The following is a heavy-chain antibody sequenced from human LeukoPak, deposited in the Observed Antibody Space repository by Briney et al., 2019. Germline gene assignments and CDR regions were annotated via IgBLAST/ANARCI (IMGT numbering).Heavy chain of an antibody. CDR3: ARHAEVQLGVGVDY. D-gene: IGHD5-18*01. CDR1: GGSISSSSYY. CDR2: IYYSGST. Sequence: PSETLSLICTVSGGSISSSSYYWGWIRQPPGKGLEWIGSIYYSGSTYYNPSLKSRVTISVDTSKNQFSLKLSSVTAADTAVYYCARHAEVQLGVGVDYWGQGTLVTVSS. J-gene: IGHJ4*02. V-gene: IGHV4-39*01.